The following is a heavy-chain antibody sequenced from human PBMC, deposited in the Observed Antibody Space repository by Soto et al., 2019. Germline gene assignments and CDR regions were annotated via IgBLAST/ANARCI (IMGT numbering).Heavy chain of an antibody. CDR3: ARVLYRSGWLIDY. CDR1: GFIFSNYW. J-gene: IGHJ4*02. CDR2: IDPSDSYT. Sequence: GESLKISCKGSGFIFSNYWITWVRQTPGKGLEWMGRIDPSDSYTNLSPSFQGHVTISADKSISAAYLQWGSLMASDTAIYYCARVLYRSGWLIDYWGQGTLVTVSS. D-gene: IGHD6-13*01. V-gene: IGHV5-10-1*01.